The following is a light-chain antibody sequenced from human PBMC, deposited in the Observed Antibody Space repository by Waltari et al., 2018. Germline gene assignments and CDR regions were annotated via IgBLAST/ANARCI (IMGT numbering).Light chain of an antibody. V-gene: IGKV3-15*01. Sequence: EIEMTQSPASLSVSPGETAIPTCRASQNIGTSLSWFQLRPGRAPRPRIYGASTRATGIPARFSASGSGTEFSLTISSLQSDDFAVYYCLQYNNWPYTFGQGTRLEIK. CDR3: LQYNNWPYT. CDR2: GAS. CDR1: QNIGTS. J-gene: IGKJ2*01.